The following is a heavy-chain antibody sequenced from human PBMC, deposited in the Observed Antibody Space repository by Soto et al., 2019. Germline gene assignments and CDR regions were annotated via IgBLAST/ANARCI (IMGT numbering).Heavy chain of an antibody. J-gene: IGHJ5*02. Sequence: PSETLSLTCTVPGGSIRVQSYYWTWIRQTPGKGLEWVGNSYYSGTSYFNPALKGRVTISVDTSTNQFSLRLTSVTAADTAVYYCTRRYNWNDYYFDPWGQGTLVTVSS. V-gene: IGHV4-39*01. CDR2: SYYSGTS. D-gene: IGHD1-20*01. CDR3: TRRYNWNDYYFDP. CDR1: GGSIRVQSYY.